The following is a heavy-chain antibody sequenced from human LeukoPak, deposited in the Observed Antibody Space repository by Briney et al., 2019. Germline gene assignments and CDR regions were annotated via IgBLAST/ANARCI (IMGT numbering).Heavy chain of an antibody. CDR1: GGSISSGGYY. V-gene: IGHV4-31*03. Sequence: PSETLSLTCTVSGGSISSGGYYWSWIRQHPGKGLEWMGYIYYSGSTYYNPSLKSRVTISVDTSKNQFSLKLSSVTAADTAVYYCARDYQWLYFDYWGQGTLVTVSS. D-gene: IGHD6-19*01. J-gene: IGHJ4*02. CDR3: ARDYQWLYFDY. CDR2: IYYSGST.